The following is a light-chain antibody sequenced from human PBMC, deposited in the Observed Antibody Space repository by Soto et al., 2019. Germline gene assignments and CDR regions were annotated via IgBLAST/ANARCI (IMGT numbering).Light chain of an antibody. CDR1: SSDVGAYNY. J-gene: IGLJ3*02. CDR3: CSYAGSYTWV. V-gene: IGLV2-11*01. CDR2: DVS. Sequence: QSALTQPRSVSGSPGQSVTISCTGTSSDVGAYNYVSWYQQHPGKAPKLMIYDVSKRPSGVPDRFSGSKSGNTASLTISGLQAGDEADYYCCSYAGSYTWVFGGGTKLTVL.